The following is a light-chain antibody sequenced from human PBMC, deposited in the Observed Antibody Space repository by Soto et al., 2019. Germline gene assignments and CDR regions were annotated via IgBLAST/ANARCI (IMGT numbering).Light chain of an antibody. CDR2: AAS. J-gene: IGKJ1*01. Sequence: DIQMTQSPSSLSASVGDRVTITCRASQVISSYLNWYQQKPGKAPKLLIYAASTLQSGVPSMFSGGGSGTDFTLTISSLQPQDFATYSCQQSYSTPWTFGQGTTVEIK. V-gene: IGKV1-39*01. CDR3: QQSYSTPWT. CDR1: QVISSY.